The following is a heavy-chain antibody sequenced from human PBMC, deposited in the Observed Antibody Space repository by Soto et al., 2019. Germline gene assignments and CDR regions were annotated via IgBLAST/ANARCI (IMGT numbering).Heavy chain of an antibody. CDR1: GGSISNDY. CDR2: IYKGGSI. V-gene: IGHV4-4*09. Sequence: SETLSLTCRVSGGSISNDYWTGIRQPPGKGLEWIGYIYKGGSINYNPSLKSRVTISVDTSNNQFSLKLSSVTAADTAVYYCARAYYDRSGYAVDPWGQGTLVTVSS. J-gene: IGHJ5*02. D-gene: IGHD3-22*01. CDR3: ARAYYDRSGYAVDP.